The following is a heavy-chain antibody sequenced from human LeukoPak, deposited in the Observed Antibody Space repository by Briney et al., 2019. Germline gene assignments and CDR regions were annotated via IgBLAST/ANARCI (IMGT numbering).Heavy chain of an antibody. D-gene: IGHD3-10*01. V-gene: IGHV1-8*01. Sequence: GASVKVSCKASGYTFTSYDINWVRQATGQGLEWMGWMNPNSGNTGYAQKFQGRVTMTRNTSISTAYMGLSSLRSEDTAVYYCARDLFHYYDAFDIWGQGTIVTVSS. CDR3: ARDLFHYYDAFDI. J-gene: IGHJ3*02. CDR2: MNPNSGNT. CDR1: GYTFTSYD.